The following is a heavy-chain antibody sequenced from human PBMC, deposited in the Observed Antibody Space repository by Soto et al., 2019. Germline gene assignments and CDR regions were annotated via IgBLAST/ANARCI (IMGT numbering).Heavy chain of an antibody. CDR1: RDSSSSYK. D-gene: IGHD3-10*01. Sequence: QVQLQESGPGLVKPSETLSLTCTVSRDSSSSYKWSWIRQTPGKELEWIGYIDKSGGTSYNPSLMKRVTMSTDTSTNQISRKLSPVTAADTAVYYCVRQGFGALHGLVDVWGQGTTVTVSS. CDR3: VRQGFGALHGLVDV. J-gene: IGHJ6*02. CDR2: IDKSGGT. V-gene: IGHV4-59*08.